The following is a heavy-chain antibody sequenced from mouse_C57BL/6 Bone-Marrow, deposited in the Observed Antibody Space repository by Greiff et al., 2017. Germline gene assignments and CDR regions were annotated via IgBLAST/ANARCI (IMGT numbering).Heavy chain of an antibody. J-gene: IGHJ3*01. D-gene: IGHD4-1*02. CDR1: GYTFTSYW. Sequence: VQLQQPGAELVKPGASVKLSCKASGYTFTSYWMHWVKQRPGQGLEWIGMIHPNSGGTNYNEKFKSKATLTVDTSSSTAYLQLSSLTSEDSAVXYCASSNWVRAWFAYWGQGTLVIV. CDR3: ASSNWVRAWFAY. CDR2: IHPNSGGT. V-gene: IGHV1-64*01.